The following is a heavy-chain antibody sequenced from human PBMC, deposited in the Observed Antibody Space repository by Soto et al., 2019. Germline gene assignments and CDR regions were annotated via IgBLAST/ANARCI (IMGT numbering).Heavy chain of an antibody. V-gene: IGHV3-33*01. CDR1: GFSLSSFG. D-gene: IGHD1-1*01. Sequence: GGSLRLSCSASGFSLSSFGMHWVRQAPGKGLEWVAVMSHDGSFQSFADSVKGRFTISRDISKNTLYLQMNSLRAEDTAIYYCARDNNYYFDYWGQGSLVTVSS. CDR2: MSHDGSFQ. J-gene: IGHJ4*02. CDR3: ARDNNYYFDY.